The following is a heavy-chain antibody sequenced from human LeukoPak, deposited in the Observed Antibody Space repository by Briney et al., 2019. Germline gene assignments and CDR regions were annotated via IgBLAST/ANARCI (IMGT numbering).Heavy chain of an antibody. D-gene: IGHD3-22*01. CDR2: IYPGDSDT. CDR3: ARQRSYYDSSGYYYAFDI. J-gene: IGHJ3*02. CDR1: GYSFTSYW. Sequence: GESLKISCKGSGYSFTSYWIGWVRQMPGKGLEWMGIIYPGDSDTRYSPSFQGQVTISADKSISTAYLQRSSLKASDTAMYYCARQRSYYDSSGYYYAFDIWGQGTMVTVSS. V-gene: IGHV5-51*01.